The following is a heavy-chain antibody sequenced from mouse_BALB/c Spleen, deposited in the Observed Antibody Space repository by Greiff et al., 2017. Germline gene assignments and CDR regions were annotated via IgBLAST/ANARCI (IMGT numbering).Heavy chain of an antibody. CDR3: ARGSVRRAWFAY. CDR2: IYPGDGDT. CDR1: GYTFTSYW. V-gene: IGHV1-87*01. Sequence: VQLQQSGAELGRPGASVKLSCKASGYTFTSYWMQWVKQRPGQGLEWIGAIYPGDGDTRYTQKFKGKATLTADKSSSTAYMQLSSLASEDSAVYYCARGSVRRAWFAYWGQGTLVTVSA. D-gene: IGHD2-14*01. J-gene: IGHJ3*01.